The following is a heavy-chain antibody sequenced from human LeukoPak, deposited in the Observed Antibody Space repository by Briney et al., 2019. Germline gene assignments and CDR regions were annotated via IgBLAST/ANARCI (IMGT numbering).Heavy chain of an antibody. Sequence: GGSLRLSCAAYGFTFNNYPMHWVRQAPGKGLEWVAVIGFDGVIKLYTDSVKGRFTISRDDSKNTLYLQMNGLRAEDSALYYCARDVFRGVPDYYDYWGQGTLVTVSS. D-gene: IGHD3-10*01. CDR1: GFTFNNYP. CDR3: ARDVFRGVPDYYDY. V-gene: IGHV3-30*10. J-gene: IGHJ4*02. CDR2: IGFDGVIK.